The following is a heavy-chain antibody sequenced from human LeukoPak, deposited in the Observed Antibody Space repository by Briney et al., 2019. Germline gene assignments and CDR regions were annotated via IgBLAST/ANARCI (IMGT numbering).Heavy chain of an antibody. CDR1: GGSISSGGYY. V-gene: IGHV4-31*03. Sequence: SQTLSLTCTVSGGSISSGGYYWSWIRQHPGKGLEWIGYIYYSGSTYYNPSLKSRVTISVDTSKNQFSLKLSSVTAADTAVYYCARDMVRGDNWFDPWGQGTLVTVSS. J-gene: IGHJ5*02. CDR2: IYYSGST. D-gene: IGHD3-10*01. CDR3: ARDMVRGDNWFDP.